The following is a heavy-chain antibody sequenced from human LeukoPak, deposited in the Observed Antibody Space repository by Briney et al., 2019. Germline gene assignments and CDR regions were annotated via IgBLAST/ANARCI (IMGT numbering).Heavy chain of an antibody. CDR1: GFTFSRYD. Sequence: LSGGSLRLSCAASGFTFSRYDMHWVRQATGKGLEWVAGIGTAGDTYYLGSVEGRFTTSREDAKSSLYLQMNSLRAGDTAVYYCARSLAYYSRTGCWPQWLYGMDVWGQGTTVTVSS. CDR2: IGTAGDT. CDR3: ARSLAYYSRTGCWPQWLYGMDV. D-gene: IGHD2-2*01. J-gene: IGHJ6*02. V-gene: IGHV3-13*01.